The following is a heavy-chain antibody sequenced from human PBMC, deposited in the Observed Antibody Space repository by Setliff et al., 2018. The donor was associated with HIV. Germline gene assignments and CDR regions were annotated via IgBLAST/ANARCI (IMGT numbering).Heavy chain of an antibody. J-gene: IGHJ4*02. CDR2: IIPIFGTA. V-gene: IGHV1-69*05. D-gene: IGHD3-10*01. CDR3: ARTREMVRGVITPAFDY. CDR1: GGTFSSYT. Sequence: ASVKVSCKASGGTFSSYTINWVRQAPGQGLEWMGGIIPIFGTANYAQKFQGRVTITTDESTSTAYMELSSLRSDDTALYYCARTREMVRGVITPAFDYWGLGTLVTVSS.